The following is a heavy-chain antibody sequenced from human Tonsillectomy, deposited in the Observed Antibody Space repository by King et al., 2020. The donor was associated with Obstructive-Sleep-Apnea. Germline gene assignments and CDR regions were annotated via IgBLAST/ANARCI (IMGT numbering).Heavy chain of an antibody. V-gene: IGHV3-30*18. CDR2: ISHDGSNK. D-gene: IGHD3-3*01. CDR3: AKQLEYFYGMDV. J-gene: IGHJ6*02. CDR1: GFTFSSYG. Sequence: VQLVESGGGVVQPGRSLRLSCAASGFTFSSYGMDWVRQAPGKGLEWVAIISHDGSNKYYADSVKGRFTISRDNSENTLYLQMNSLRAEETAVYYCAKQLEYFYGMDVWGQGTTVTVSS.